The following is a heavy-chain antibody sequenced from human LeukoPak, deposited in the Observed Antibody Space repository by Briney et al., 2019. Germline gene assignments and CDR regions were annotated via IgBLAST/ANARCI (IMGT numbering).Heavy chain of an antibody. D-gene: IGHD6-13*01. CDR1: GYTFTSYG. CDR2: ISAYNGNT. J-gene: IGHJ4*02. V-gene: IGHV1-18*01. Sequence: ASVKVSCEASGYTFTSYGISWVRQAPGQGLEWMGWISAYNGNTNYAQKLQGRVTMTTDTSTSTAYMELRSLRSDDTAVYYCARVSSSWYYLDYWGQGTLVTVSS. CDR3: ARVSSSWYYLDY.